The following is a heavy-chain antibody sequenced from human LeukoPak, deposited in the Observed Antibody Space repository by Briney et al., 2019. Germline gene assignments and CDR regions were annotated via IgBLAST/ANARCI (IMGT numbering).Heavy chain of an antibody. CDR3: ARSSAGYSSSWSYYFDY. CDR1: GGSISSGSYY. CDR2: IYTSGST. V-gene: IGHV4-61*02. Sequence: SETLSLTCTVSGGSISSGSYYWSWIRQPAGKGQEWIGRIYTSGSTNYNPSLKSRVTISVDTSKNQFSLKLSSVTAADTAVYYCARSSAGYSSSWSYYFDYWGQGTLVTVSS. D-gene: IGHD6-13*01. J-gene: IGHJ4*02.